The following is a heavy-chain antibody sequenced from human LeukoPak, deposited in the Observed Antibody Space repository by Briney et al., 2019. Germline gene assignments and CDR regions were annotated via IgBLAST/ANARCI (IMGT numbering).Heavy chain of an antibody. CDR2: TYYSGST. V-gene: IGHV4-59*01. D-gene: IGHD3-10*01. J-gene: IGHJ4*02. CDR3: ARERAVRGLFDY. Sequence: PSETLSLTCTVSGGSISSYYWSWIRQPPGKGLEWIGYTYYSGSTNYNPSLKSRVTISVDTSKNQFSLKLSSVTAADTAVYYCARERAVRGLFDYWGQGTLVTVSS. CDR1: GGSISSYY.